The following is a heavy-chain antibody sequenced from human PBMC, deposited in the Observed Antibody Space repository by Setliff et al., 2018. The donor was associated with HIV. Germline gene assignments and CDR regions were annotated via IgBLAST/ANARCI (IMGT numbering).Heavy chain of an antibody. J-gene: IGHJ4*02. V-gene: IGHV3-7*01. Sequence: GESLRLSCAASRFTFSNYWMSWVRQAPGKGLEWVANIKQDGSEKYYVDSVTGRFTISRDNAKNSFYLQMYSLRAEDTAVYYCARDPGSGWYVNRYLDYWGQGTLVTVSS. CDR3: ARDPGSGWYVNRYLDY. D-gene: IGHD6-19*01. CDR2: IKQDGSEK. CDR1: RFTFSNYW.